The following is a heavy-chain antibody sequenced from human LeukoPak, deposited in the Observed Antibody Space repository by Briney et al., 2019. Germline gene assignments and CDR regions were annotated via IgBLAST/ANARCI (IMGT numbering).Heavy chain of an antibody. CDR3: ARVRAPWGYYYYYGMDV. Sequence: GASVKVSCRASGYTFTSYGISWVRQAPGQGLEWMGWISAYNGNTNYAQKLQGRATMTTDTSTSTAYMELRSLRSDDTAVYYCARVRAPWGYYYYYGMDVWGQGTTVTVSS. CDR1: GYTFTSYG. D-gene: IGHD7-27*01. V-gene: IGHV1-18*01. J-gene: IGHJ6*02. CDR2: ISAYNGNT.